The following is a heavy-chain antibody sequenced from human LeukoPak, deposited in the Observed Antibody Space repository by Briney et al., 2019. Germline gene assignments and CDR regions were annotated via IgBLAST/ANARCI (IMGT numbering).Heavy chain of an antibody. CDR3: ARTPSDTAMVIFDY. CDR2: IYYSGST. CDR1: GGSISRYY. J-gene: IGHJ4*02. Sequence: SETLSLTCTVSGGSISRYYWSWIRQPPGKGLEWIGYIYYSGSTNYNPSLKSRVTISVDTSKNQFSLKLSSVTAADTAVYYCARTPSDTAMVIFDYWGQGTLVTVSS. D-gene: IGHD5-18*01. V-gene: IGHV4-59*01.